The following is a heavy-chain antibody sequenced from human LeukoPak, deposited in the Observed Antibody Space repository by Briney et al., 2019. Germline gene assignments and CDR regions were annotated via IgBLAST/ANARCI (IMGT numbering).Heavy chain of an antibody. Sequence: PSETLSLTCAVYGGSFSGYYWSWIRQPPGKGLEWIGEIDEKRRTSYSPSLTSRVTMSVDTSKNQFSLKLSSVTAADTAVYYCARSSSSWYSDYWGQGTLVTVSS. CDR3: ARSSSSWYSDY. J-gene: IGHJ4*02. D-gene: IGHD6-13*01. CDR1: GGSFSGYY. CDR2: IDEKRRT. V-gene: IGHV4-34*01.